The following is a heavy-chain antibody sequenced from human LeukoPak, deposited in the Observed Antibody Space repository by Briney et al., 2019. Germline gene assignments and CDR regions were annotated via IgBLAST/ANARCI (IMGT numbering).Heavy chain of an antibody. CDR2: MNSDGSTT. Sequence: GGSLRLSCAASGFTFSRDWMHWVRQAPGKGLVWVSRMNSDGSTTNYADSVKGRFTISRDNAKNTLYLQMNSLRAEDTAGYYCAADISYDSSGYYPGDYWGQGTLVTVSS. V-gene: IGHV3-74*01. CDR3: AADISYDSSGYYPGDY. J-gene: IGHJ4*02. D-gene: IGHD3-22*01. CDR1: GFTFSRDW.